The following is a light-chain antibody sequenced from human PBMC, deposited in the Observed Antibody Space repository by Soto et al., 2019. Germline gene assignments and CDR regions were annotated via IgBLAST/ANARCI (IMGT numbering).Light chain of an antibody. CDR3: QQYGSSPWT. CDR1: QSVSSNY. Sequence: EIVLAQSPATLSVSRWERATVSCRSSQSVSSNYLDWYQQKPGQAPRLLIYDASSRATGIPDRFSGSGSGTDFTLTISRLEPEDFAVYYCQQYGSSPWTFGQGTKVDIK. V-gene: IGKV3-20*01. CDR2: DAS. J-gene: IGKJ1*01.